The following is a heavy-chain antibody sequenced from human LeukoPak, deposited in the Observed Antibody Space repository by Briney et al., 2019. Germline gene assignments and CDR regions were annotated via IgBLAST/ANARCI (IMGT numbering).Heavy chain of an antibody. Sequence: GGSLRLSCTASGFTLSTSWMSWVRQAPGRGLEWVASINQDGSLKHYADSVKGRFIISRDNTDSSLYLQMNNLRADDTALYYCARDVEVAGIRDSWGQGTVVTVSS. CDR1: GFTLSTSW. CDR2: INQDGSLK. CDR3: ARDVEVAGIRDS. J-gene: IGHJ4*02. V-gene: IGHV3-7*01. D-gene: IGHD6-19*01.